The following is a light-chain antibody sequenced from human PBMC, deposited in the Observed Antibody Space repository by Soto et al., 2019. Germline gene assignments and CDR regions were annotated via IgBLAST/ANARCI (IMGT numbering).Light chain of an antibody. Sequence: DIQRTQYHTILCSCLRGRVSITCRASRSIDTWLAWHQQKPGKAPKLLISKASNLESGVPSRFSGSGSGTEFTLTISTLQTDDFATYYCQPYNSYRAFGQGTKVDIK. J-gene: IGKJ1*01. CDR2: KAS. CDR3: QPYNSYRA. CDR1: RSIDTW. V-gene: IGKV1-5*03.